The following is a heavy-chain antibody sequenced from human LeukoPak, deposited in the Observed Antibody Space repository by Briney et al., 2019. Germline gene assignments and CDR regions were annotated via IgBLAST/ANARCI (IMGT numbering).Heavy chain of an antibody. CDR2: VKEET. CDR3: AKSMEYAWTLDI. J-gene: IGHJ3*02. Sequence: QTGGSLSLSFAASGFTFSRYWLSWVRQAPGKGLEWVANVKEETYYVDSVKGRFTISRDNPKNSLYLQMNSLRAEDTAVYYCAKSMEYAWTLDIWGQGTMVTVSS. D-gene: IGHD2-8*01. CDR1: GFTFSRYW. V-gene: IGHV3-7*01.